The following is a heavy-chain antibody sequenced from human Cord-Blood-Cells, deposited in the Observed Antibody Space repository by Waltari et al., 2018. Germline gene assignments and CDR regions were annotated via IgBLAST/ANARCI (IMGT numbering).Heavy chain of an antibody. CDR1: GGSISSSSYY. CDR2: IYYSGST. J-gene: IGHJ4*02. V-gene: IGHV4-39*01. Sequence: QLQLQESGPGLVKPSETLSLTCTVSGGSISSSSYYWGWIRQPQGKGLEWIGSIYYSGSTYYNPSLKSRVTISVDTSKNQFSLKLSSVTAADTAVYYCASTAPYYYDSSGYYYFDYWGQGTLVTVSS. CDR3: ASTAPYYYDSSGYYYFDY. D-gene: IGHD3-22*01.